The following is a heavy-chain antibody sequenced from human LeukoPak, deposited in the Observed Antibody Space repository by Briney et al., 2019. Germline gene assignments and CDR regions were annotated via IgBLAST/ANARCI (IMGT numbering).Heavy chain of an antibody. CDR2: IYYSGST. V-gene: IGHV4-39*07. CDR3: ARGSGDLAPHFDY. Sequence: SETLSLTCTVSGGSISSSSYYWGWIRQPPGKGLEWIGSIYYSGSTYYNPSLKSRVTISVDTSKNQFSLKLSSVTAADTAVYYCARGSGDLAPHFDYWGQGTLVTVSS. J-gene: IGHJ4*02. CDR1: GGSISSSSYY. D-gene: IGHD7-27*01.